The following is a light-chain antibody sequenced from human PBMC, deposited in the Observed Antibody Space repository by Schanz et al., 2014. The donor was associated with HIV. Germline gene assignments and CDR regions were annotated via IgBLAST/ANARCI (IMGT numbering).Light chain of an antibody. J-gene: IGKJ2*01. Sequence: ETVLTQSPGSLSLSPGDRATLSCRASQSVSSNLAWYQQKPGQAPRLLIYGASTRATGIPARFSGSGSGTEFTLTISSLQSEDFAVYYCQQYNNWPLYTFGQGTKLEIK. CDR1: QSVSSN. V-gene: IGKV3-15*01. CDR2: GAS. CDR3: QQYNNWPLYT.